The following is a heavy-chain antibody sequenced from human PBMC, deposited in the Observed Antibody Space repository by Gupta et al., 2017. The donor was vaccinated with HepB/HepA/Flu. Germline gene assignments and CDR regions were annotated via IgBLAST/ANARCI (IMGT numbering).Heavy chain of an antibody. D-gene: IGHD6-19*01. V-gene: IGHV3-21*06. J-gene: IGHJ6*03. CDR3: ARVKYSNAWYGDPGSRSFYYMDV. Sequence: EVLLVESGGGLVKPGESLRLSCATSGFTLRDYAINWVRQAPGMGLEWVSSITSRSSYIYYADSVKGRFTITRDNAKNSLYLQMNTLRAEDTAVYYCARVKYSNAWYGDPGSRSFYYMDVWGKGTTVTVSS. CDR2: ITSRSSYI. CDR1: GFTLRDYA.